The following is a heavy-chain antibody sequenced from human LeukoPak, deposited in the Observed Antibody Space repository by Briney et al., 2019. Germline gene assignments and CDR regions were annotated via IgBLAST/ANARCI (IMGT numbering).Heavy chain of an antibody. V-gene: IGHV1-2*06. Sequence: ASVKVSCKASGYTITGYYMHWVRQAPGQGLEWMGRINPNSGGTNYAQKFQGRVTMTRDTSISTAYMELSRLRSDDTAVYYCATEYSSSWYDYYYYMDVWGKGTTVTVSS. J-gene: IGHJ6*03. CDR3: ATEYSSSWYDYYYYMDV. CDR2: INPNSGGT. CDR1: GYTITGYY. D-gene: IGHD6-13*01.